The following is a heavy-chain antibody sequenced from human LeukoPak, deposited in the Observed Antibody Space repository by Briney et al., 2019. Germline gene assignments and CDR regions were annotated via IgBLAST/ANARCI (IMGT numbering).Heavy chain of an antibody. V-gene: IGHV4-39*07. CDR3: AKDRGPYCGGDCYY. CDR1: GGSISSSSYY. Sequence: SETLSLTCTVSGGSISSSSYYWGWIRQPPGKGLEWIGSIYYSGSTYYNPSLKSRVTISVDTSKNQFSLKLSSVTAADTAVYYCAKDRGPYCGGDCYYWGQGTLVTVSS. D-gene: IGHD2-21*02. CDR2: IYYSGST. J-gene: IGHJ4*02.